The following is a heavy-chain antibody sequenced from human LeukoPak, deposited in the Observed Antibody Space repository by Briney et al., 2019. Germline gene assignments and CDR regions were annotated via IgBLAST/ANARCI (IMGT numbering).Heavy chain of an antibody. CDR1: GFTLSSYW. V-gene: IGHV3-74*03. CDR3: TRGYVGVDY. J-gene: IGHJ4*02. D-gene: IGHD5-12*01. Sequence: PGGSLRLSCATSGFTLSSYWMHWVRQGPGKGLVWVSRINSDGSSTMYADSVKGRFTISRDNAKNTLYLQMNSLRAEDTALYYCTRGYVGVDYWGQGTLVTVSS. CDR2: INSDGSST.